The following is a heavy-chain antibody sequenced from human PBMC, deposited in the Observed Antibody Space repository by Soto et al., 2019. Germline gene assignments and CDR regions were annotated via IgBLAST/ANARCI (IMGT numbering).Heavy chain of an antibody. CDR2: ISYDGSNK. J-gene: IGHJ4*02. D-gene: IGHD6-6*01. CDR1: GFTFSSYA. V-gene: IGHV3-30-3*01. Sequence: GGSLRLSCAASGFTFSSYAMHWVRQAPGKGLEWVAVISYDGSNKYYADSVKGRFTISRDNSKNTLYLQMNSLRAEDTAVYYCARVLAARPKSHFDYWGQGTLVTVSS. CDR3: ARVLAARPKSHFDY.